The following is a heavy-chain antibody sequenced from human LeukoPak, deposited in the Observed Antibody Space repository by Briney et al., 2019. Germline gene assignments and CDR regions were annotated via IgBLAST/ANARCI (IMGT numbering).Heavy chain of an antibody. CDR1: EFTFSSYW. CDR2: INEHGSIT. V-gene: IGHV3-74*01. D-gene: IGHD3-10*01. J-gene: IGHJ4*02. CDR3: ARDVAGSGSL. Sequence: PGGSLRLSCAASEFTFSSYWMRWVRQVPGKGLVWVARINEHGSITDYADSVKDRFTVSRDNAWNTLYLQMNSLRAEDTAVYYCARDVAGSGSLWGQGTLITVSS.